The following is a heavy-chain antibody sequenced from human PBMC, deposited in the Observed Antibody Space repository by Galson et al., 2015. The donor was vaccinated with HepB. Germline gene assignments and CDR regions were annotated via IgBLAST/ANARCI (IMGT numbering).Heavy chain of an antibody. V-gene: IGHV1-69*13. CDR3: ARDEWELGLLNWFDP. D-gene: IGHD1-26*01. J-gene: IGHJ5*02. CDR1: GGTFSSYA. CDR2: IIPIFGTA. Sequence: SVKVSCKASGGTFSSYAISWVRQAPGQGLEWMGGIIPIFGTANYAQKFQGRVTITADESTSTAYMELSSLRSEDTAVYYCARDEWELGLLNWFDPWGQGTLVTVSS.